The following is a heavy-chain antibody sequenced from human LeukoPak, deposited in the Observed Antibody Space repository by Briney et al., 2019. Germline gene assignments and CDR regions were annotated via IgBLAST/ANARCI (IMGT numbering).Heavy chain of an antibody. CDR2: ISSDGGST. CDR3: ARGRQGAKTRYFDL. V-gene: IGHV3-64*01. CDR1: GIIFSNYA. D-gene: IGHD1-26*01. Sequence: GGSLRLSCAASGIIFSNYAMNWVRQGPGKGLECISTISSDGGSTYYANSVKGRFTISRDNSKNTLYLQMGSLRAEDMAVYYCARGRQGAKTRYFDLWGRGTRVTVSS. J-gene: IGHJ2*01.